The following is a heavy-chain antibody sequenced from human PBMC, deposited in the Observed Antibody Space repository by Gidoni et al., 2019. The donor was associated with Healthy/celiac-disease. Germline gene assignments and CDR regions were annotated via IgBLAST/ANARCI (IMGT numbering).Heavy chain of an antibody. Sequence: EVQLVQSGAEVKKPGESLRISCKGSGYSFTSYWISWVRQMPGKGLEWMGRIDPSDSYTNYSPSFQGHVTISADKSISTAYLQWSSLKASDTAMYYCARGGATPNYYYGMDVWGQGTTVTVSS. CDR2: IDPSDSYT. D-gene: IGHD3-16*01. CDR1: GYSFTSYW. V-gene: IGHV5-10-1*03. J-gene: IGHJ6*02. CDR3: ARGGATPNYYYGMDV.